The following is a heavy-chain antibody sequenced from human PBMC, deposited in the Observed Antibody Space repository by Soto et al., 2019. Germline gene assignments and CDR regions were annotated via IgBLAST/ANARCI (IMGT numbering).Heavy chain of an antibody. CDR1: GGSFSGYY. Sequence: PSETLSLTCAVYGGSFSGYYWSWIRQPPGKGLEWIGEINHSGSTNYNPSLKSRVTISVDTSKNQFSLKLSSVTAADTAVYYCARGLPTTVTTRHFDYWGQGTLVTVSS. CDR2: INHSGST. J-gene: IGHJ4*02. D-gene: IGHD4-17*01. V-gene: IGHV4-34*01. CDR3: ARGLPTTVTTRHFDY.